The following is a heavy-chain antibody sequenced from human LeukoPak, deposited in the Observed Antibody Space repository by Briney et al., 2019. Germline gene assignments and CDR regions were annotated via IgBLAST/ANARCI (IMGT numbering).Heavy chain of an antibody. V-gene: IGHV3-48*01. D-gene: IGHD3-22*01. CDR1: GFTFSSYA. CDR2: ITTESSSI. CDR3: ATSSYYDSSGYSGY. Sequence: PGGSLRLSCAASGFTFSSYAMHWVRQAPGKGLEWISHITTESSSIYYADSVKGRFTISRDNAKNSLYLQMNSLRAEDTAVYYCATSSYYDSSGYSGYWGQGALVAVSS. J-gene: IGHJ4*02.